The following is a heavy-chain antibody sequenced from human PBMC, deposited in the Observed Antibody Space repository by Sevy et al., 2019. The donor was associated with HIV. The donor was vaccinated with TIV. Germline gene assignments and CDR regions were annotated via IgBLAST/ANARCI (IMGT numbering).Heavy chain of an antibody. CDR3: VAANTWQDY. CDR1: GFTCSSDW. J-gene: IGHJ4*02. Sequence: GESLKISCAASGFTCSSDWMHWVRQAPGKGPVWVSGVNSDGSSINYADSVKGRFTMSRDSAKNTLYLQMNSLRAEDTAVYFCVAANTWQDYWGQGTLVTVSS. D-gene: IGHD2-15*01. CDR2: VNSDGSSI. V-gene: IGHV3-74*01.